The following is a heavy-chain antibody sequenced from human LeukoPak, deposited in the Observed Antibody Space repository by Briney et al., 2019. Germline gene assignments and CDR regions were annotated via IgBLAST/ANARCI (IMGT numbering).Heavy chain of an antibody. D-gene: IGHD3-16*01. J-gene: IGHJ6*03. CDR3: AKDRLNGYMDV. CDR1: GFTFSNHA. CDR2: ISIDVGST. Sequence: QPGGTLRLSCAASGFTFSNHAMNWVRQAPGKGLEWVSGISIDVGSTYYADSVKGRFTISRDNSKNTLYLQMNSLRVEDTAVYYCAKDRLNGYMDVWGQGTTVTISS. V-gene: IGHV3-23*01.